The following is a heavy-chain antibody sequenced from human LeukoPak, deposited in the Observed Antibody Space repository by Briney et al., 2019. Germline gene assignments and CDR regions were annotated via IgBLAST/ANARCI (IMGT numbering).Heavy chain of an antibody. Sequence: SETLSLTCTVSGGSVTSGSYYWSWIRQPPGKGLEWIGYIYYSGSTNYNPSLKSRVTISVDMSKNQFSLKLSSVTAADTAVYYCARDLWSYESGFGPWGQGILVTVSS. CDR3: ARDLWSYESGFGP. D-gene: IGHD3-10*01. CDR1: GGSVTSGSYY. J-gene: IGHJ5*02. V-gene: IGHV4-61*01. CDR2: IYYSGST.